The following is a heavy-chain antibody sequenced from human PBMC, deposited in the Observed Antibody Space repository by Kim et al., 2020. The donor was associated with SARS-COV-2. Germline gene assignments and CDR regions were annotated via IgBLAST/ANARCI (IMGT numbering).Heavy chain of an antibody. CDR3: ARDLGDSSSWYNWFDP. D-gene: IGHD6-13*01. CDR1: GGTFSSYA. J-gene: IGHJ5*02. CDR2: IIPIFGTA. Sequence: SVKVSCKASGGTFSSYAISWVRQAPGQGLEWMGGIIPIFGTANYAQKFQGRVTITADESTSTAYMELSSLRSKDTAVYYCARDLGDSSSWYNWFDPWGQGTRVTVSS. V-gene: IGHV1-69*13.